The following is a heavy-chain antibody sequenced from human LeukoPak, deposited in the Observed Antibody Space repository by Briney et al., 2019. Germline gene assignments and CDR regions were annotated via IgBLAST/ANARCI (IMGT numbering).Heavy chain of an antibody. J-gene: IGHJ5*02. D-gene: IGHD1-26*01. V-gene: IGHV3-43*02. CDR3: AKAVRSGTYYNCFDP. CDR2: ISADGGST. CDR1: GFTFDDYA. Sequence: PGGSLRLSCAASGFTFDDYAIHWVRQAPGKGLEWVSLISADGGSTHYADSVKGRFTISGDNSKNSLYLQMNSLRREDTALYYCAKAVRSGTYYNCFDPWGQGTLVTVSS.